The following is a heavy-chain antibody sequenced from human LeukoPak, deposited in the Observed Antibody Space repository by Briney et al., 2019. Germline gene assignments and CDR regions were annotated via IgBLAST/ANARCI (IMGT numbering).Heavy chain of an antibody. CDR3: ARVPGGYYDSSGYFGWDY. V-gene: IGHV4-39*07. CDR1: GGSISSSSYY. D-gene: IGHD3-22*01. J-gene: IGHJ4*02. Sequence: SETLSLTCTVSGGSISSSSYYWGWIRQPPGKGLEWIGSIYYSGSTYYNPSLKSRVTISVDTSKNQFSLKLGSVTAADTAVYYCARVPGGYYDSSGYFGWDYWGQGTLVTVSS. CDR2: IYYSGST.